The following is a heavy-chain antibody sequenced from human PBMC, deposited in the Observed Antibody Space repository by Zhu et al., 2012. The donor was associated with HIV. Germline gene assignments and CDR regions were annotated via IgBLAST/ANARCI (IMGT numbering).Heavy chain of an antibody. D-gene: IGHD1-7*01. V-gene: IGHV4-39*07. CDR3: ARGNYGYYFDY. CDR1: GGSISSSSYY. CDR2: IYYSGST. J-gene: IGHJ4*02. Sequence: QVQLQESGPGPVKPSETLSLTCTVSGGSISSSSYYWGWIRQPPGKGLEWIGSIYYSGSTYYNPSLKSRVTISVDTSKNQFSLKLSSVTAADTAVYYCARGNYGYYFDYWGQGTLVTVSS.